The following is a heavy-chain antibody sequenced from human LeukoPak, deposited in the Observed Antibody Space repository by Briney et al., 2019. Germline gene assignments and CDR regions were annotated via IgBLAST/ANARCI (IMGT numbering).Heavy chain of an antibody. CDR1: GGSISSYY. V-gene: IGHV4-59*08. CDR2: MYYSGST. Sequence: PSETLSLTCTVSGGSISSYYWSWIRQPPGKGLEWIGYMYYSGSTNYNPSLKSRVTISVDTSKNQFSLKLSSVTAADTAVYYCARGGDYYDSSGIDYWGQGTLVTVSS. D-gene: IGHD3-22*01. CDR3: ARGGDYYDSSGIDY. J-gene: IGHJ4*02.